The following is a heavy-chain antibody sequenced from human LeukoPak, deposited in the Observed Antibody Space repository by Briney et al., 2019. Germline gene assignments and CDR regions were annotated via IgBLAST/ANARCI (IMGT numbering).Heavy chain of an antibody. V-gene: IGHV3-53*01. CDR2: IYSGGST. D-gene: IGHD4-23*01. CDR3: ASTYGGNAPGDY. J-gene: IGHJ4*02. Sequence: GGSLRLSCAASGFTVSSNYMSWVRQAPGKGLEWVSVIYSGGSTYYADSVKGRFTISRDNSKNTLYLQMNSLRAEDTAVYYCASTYGGNAPGDYWGQGTLVTVSS. CDR1: GFTVSSNY.